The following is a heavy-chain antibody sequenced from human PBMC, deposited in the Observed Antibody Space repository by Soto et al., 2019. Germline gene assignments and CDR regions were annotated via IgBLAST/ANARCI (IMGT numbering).Heavy chain of an antibody. CDR1: GFTVSSNY. V-gene: IGHV3-66*01. J-gene: IGHJ4*02. D-gene: IGHD6-19*01. Sequence: EVQLVESGGGLVQPGGSLRLSCAASGFTVSSNYMSWVRQDPGKGLEWVSVIYSGGSTYYADSVKGRFTISRDNSKNTLYLQMNSLRAEDTAVYYCARDYSSGWYYFDYWGQGTLVTVSS. CDR3: ARDYSSGWYYFDY. CDR2: IYSGGST.